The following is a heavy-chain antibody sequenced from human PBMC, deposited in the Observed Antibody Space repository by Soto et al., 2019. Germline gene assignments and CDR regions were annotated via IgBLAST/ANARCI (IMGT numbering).Heavy chain of an antibody. CDR1: GFTFSSYA. V-gene: IGHV3-23*01. Sequence: GGSLRLSCAASGFTFSSYAMSWVRQAPGKGLEWVSAISGSGGSTYSADSVKGRFTISRDNSKNTLYLQMNSLRAEDTAVYYCSKESLPLSASSSTVSSFDYWGQGTLVTVSS. CDR3: SKESLPLSASSSTVSSFDY. D-gene: IGHD6-6*01. CDR2: ISGSGGST. J-gene: IGHJ4*02.